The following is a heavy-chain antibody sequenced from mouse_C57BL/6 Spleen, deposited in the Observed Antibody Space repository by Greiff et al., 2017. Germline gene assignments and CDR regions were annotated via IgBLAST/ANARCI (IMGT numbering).Heavy chain of an antibody. CDR1: GFSLSTSGMG. Sequence: QVTLKVCGPGILQSSQTLSLTCSFSGFSLSTSGMGVSWIRQPSGKGLEWLAHIYWDDDKRYNPSLKSRLTISKDTSRNQVFLKITSVDTADTATDYCARRADDFYFDYWGQGTTLTVSS. CDR2: IYWDDDK. D-gene: IGHD2-4*01. CDR3: ARRADDFYFDY. J-gene: IGHJ2*01. V-gene: IGHV8-12*01.